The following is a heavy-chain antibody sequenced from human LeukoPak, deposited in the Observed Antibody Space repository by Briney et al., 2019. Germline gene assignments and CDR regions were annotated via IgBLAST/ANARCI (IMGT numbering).Heavy chain of an antibody. CDR2: IRTNRNNYAT. CDR3: TGRDDYGDY. Sequence: PGGSLRLSWAASGFIFSDSAMHWVRQASGKGLEWIGRIRTNRNNYATAYAASVRGRFTISGDDSKNTAFLEMSSLKTEDTAVYYCTGRDDYGDYWGQGIVVTVSS. V-gene: IGHV3-73*01. CDR1: GFIFSDSA. J-gene: IGHJ4*02.